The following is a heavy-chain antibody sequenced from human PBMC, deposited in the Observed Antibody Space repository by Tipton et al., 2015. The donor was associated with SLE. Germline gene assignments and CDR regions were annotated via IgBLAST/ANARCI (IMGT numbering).Heavy chain of an antibody. Sequence: GSLRLSCAASGFTFSSYEMNWVRQAPGKGLEWVSVFYIGGSAYYADSVKGRFTISRDNSKNTLYLQMNSLRADDTAVYYCAKGGLDYGDYSGVYFQHWGQGTLVTVSS. CDR2: FYIGGSA. V-gene: IGHV3-23*03. J-gene: IGHJ1*01. CDR3: AKGGLDYGDYSGVYFQH. D-gene: IGHD4-17*01. CDR1: GFTFSSYE.